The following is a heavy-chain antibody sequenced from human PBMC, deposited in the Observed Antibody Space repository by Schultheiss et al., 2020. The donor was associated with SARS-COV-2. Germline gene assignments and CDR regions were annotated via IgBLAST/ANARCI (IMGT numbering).Heavy chain of an antibody. J-gene: IGHJ4*02. D-gene: IGHD6-6*01. CDR2: IGRTPSNL. Sequence: GGSLRLSCAGTGFMFSSYGMNWVRQAPGKGLEWVSSIGRTPSNLYYADSVQGRFTISRDNTKNSLYLQMNSLRAEDTAVYYCARNAARLITRAQFDYWGQGTLVTVSS. V-gene: IGHV3-21*01. CDR1: GFMFSSYG. CDR3: ARNAARLITRAQFDY.